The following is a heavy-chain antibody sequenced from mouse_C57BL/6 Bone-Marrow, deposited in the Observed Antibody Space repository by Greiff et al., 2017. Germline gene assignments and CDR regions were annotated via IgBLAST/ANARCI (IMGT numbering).Heavy chain of an antibody. V-gene: IGHV5-4*01. D-gene: IGHD1-1*01. J-gene: IGHJ1*03. CDR1: GFTFSSYA. CDR3: ARDDYYGSSSHWYFDV. Sequence: EVKLVESGGGLVKPGGSLKLSCAASGFTFSSYAMSWVRQTPEKRLEWVATISDGGSYTYYPDNVKGRFTISRDNAKNNLYLQMSHLKSEDTAMYYCARDDYYGSSSHWYFDVWGTGTTVTVSS. CDR2: ISDGGSYT.